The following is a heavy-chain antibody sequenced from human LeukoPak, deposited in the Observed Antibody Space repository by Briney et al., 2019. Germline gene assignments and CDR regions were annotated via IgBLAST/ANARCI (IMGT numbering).Heavy chain of an antibody. J-gene: IGHJ4*02. CDR1: GFTFSSYA. Sequence: GGSLRLSCAASGFTFSSYAMHWVRQAPGKGLEWVAVISYDGSNKYYADSVKGRFTISRDNSKNTLYLQMNSLRAEDTAVYYCARDPPAIPDYFDYWGQGTLVTVSS. CDR3: ARDPPAIPDYFDY. V-gene: IGHV3-30-3*01. CDR2: ISYDGSNK.